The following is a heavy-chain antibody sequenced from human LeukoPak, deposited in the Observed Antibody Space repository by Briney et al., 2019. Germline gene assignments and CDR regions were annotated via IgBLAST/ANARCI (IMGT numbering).Heavy chain of an antibody. CDR1: GGSISSYY. V-gene: IGHV4-59*12. CDR2: IYYSGST. CDR3: ARTGRSGIGEFDY. Sequence: SEILSLTCTVSGGSISSYYWSWIRQPPGKGLEWIGYIYYSGSTNYNPSLKSRVTMSVDTSKNQFSLKLSSVTAADTAVYYCARTGRSGIGEFDYWSQGTLVTVSS. J-gene: IGHJ4*02. D-gene: IGHD3-10*01.